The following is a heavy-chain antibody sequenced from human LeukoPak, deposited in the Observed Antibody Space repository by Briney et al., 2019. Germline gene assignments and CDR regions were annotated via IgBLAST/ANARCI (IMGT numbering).Heavy chain of an antibody. D-gene: IGHD5-24*01. CDR3: ARQFGDGYTNFDY. V-gene: IGHV4-39*01. J-gene: IGHJ4*02. CDR1: GGSISSYY. CDR2: IYYSGST. Sequence: SETLSLTCTVSGGSISSYYWSWIRQPPGKGLEWIGSIYYSGSTYYNPSLKSRVTISVDTSKNQFSLKLSSVTAADTAVYYCARQFGDGYTNFDYWGQGTLVTVSS.